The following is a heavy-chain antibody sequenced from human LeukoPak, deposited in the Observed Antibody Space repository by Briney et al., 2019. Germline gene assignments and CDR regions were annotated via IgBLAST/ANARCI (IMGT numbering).Heavy chain of an antibody. CDR3: ARGWKLDP. V-gene: IGHV4-61*02. CDR2: IDTTGST. CDR1: GGSISIGSSY. J-gene: IGHJ5*02. D-gene: IGHD2-15*01. Sequence: PSETLSLACTVSGGSISIGSSYWIWIRQPALRGLEWIGRIDTTGSTNYNPSLKSRVTISVDTSKNQFSLKLSSVTAAGTAVYYCARGWKLDPWGQGTLVTVSS.